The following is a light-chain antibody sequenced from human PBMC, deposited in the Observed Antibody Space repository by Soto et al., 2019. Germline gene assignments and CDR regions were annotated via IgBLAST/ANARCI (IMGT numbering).Light chain of an antibody. J-gene: IGKJ1*01. CDR2: DAS. CDR3: QQYNSYSWT. V-gene: IGKV1-5*01. Sequence: DLQMTQSPSTLSASVGDRVTITCRASQSISSWLAWYQQKPGKAPKLLIYDASSLESGVPSRFSGSGSGTEFTLPISSLQPDDFATYYCQQYNSYSWTFAQGTKVEIK. CDR1: QSISSW.